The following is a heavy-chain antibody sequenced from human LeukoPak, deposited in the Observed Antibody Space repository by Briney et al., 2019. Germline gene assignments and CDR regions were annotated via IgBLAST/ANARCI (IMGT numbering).Heavy chain of an antibody. V-gene: IGHV1-69*13. D-gene: IGHD3-22*01. CDR2: IIPILDTA. CDR1: GGTFSSYA. Sequence: ASVKVSCKASGGTFSSYAISWVRQAPGQGLEWMGGIIPILDTANYAQKFQGRVTITADESTSTAYIELSSLRSEDTAVYYCARDYPDYYDSSGYYGAFFDYWGQGTLVTVSS. J-gene: IGHJ4*02. CDR3: ARDYPDYYDSSGYYGAFFDY.